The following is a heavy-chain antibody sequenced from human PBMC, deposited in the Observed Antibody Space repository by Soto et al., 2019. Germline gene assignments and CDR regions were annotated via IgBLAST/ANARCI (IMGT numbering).Heavy chain of an antibody. Sequence: QVQLQESGPGLVKPSETLSLTCTVSGGSISSYYWSWIRQPPGKGLEWIGYIYYSGSTNYNPSLKGRVTISVDTSKNQFSLKLSSVTAADTAVYYCARHWSSGWPEGADAFDIWGQGTMVTVSS. J-gene: IGHJ3*02. CDR2: IYYSGST. CDR3: ARHWSSGWPEGADAFDI. CDR1: GGSISSYY. D-gene: IGHD6-19*01. V-gene: IGHV4-59*08.